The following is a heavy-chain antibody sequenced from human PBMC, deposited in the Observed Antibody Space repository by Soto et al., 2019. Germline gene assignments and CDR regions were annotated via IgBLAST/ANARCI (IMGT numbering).Heavy chain of an antibody. CDR2: ISASGAST. V-gene: IGHV3-23*01. D-gene: IGHD3-9*01. CDR1: GFTFSSYA. Sequence: GGSLRLSCAASGFTFSSYAMSWVRQAPGKGLEWVSLISASGASTYYADSVKGRFTISRDNSENTLYLQMNSLRAEDTAVYYYAHSPNLPNIDAQFDYWGQGTLVTVSS. J-gene: IGHJ4*02. CDR3: AHSPNLPNIDAQFDY.